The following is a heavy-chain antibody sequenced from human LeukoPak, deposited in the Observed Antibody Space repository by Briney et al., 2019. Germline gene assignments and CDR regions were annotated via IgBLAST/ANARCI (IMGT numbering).Heavy chain of an antibody. CDR3: AKDIQLST. D-gene: IGHD5-24*01. J-gene: IGHJ3*01. CDR1: GFTFSAYS. V-gene: IGHV3-48*01. Sequence: GGSLRLSCAASGFTFSAYSINWVRQAPGKGLEWLAYIGTSSGAVYYADSVKGRFTISKANAKNTLSLQMNSLRVEDTAMYFCAKDIQLSTWGLGTMVTVS. CDR2: IGTSSGAV.